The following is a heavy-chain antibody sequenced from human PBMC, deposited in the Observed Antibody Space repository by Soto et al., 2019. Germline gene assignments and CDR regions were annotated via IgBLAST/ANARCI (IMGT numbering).Heavy chain of an antibody. CDR3: ARDRGGYGDFYAFDI. Sequence: PSETLSLTCTVSGGSVSSGSYYWSWIRQPPGKGLEWIGYIYYSGSTNYNPSLKSRVTISVDTSKNQFSLKLSSVTAADTAVYYCARDRGGYGDFYAFDIWGQGTMVTVS. D-gene: IGHD4-17*01. J-gene: IGHJ3*02. V-gene: IGHV4-61*01. CDR2: IYYSGST. CDR1: GGSVSSGSYY.